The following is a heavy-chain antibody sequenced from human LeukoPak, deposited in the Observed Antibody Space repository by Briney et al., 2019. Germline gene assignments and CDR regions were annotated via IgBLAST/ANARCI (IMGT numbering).Heavy chain of an antibody. CDR2: IIPILGIA. Sequence: GASVKVSCKASGGTFSSYAISWVRQAPGQGLEWMGRIIPILGIANYAQKFQGRVTITADKSTSTAYMELSSLRSEDTAVYYCARSPAAAAAGYYFDYWGQGTLVTVSS. CDR1: GGTFSSYA. D-gene: IGHD6-13*01. CDR3: ARSPAAAAAGYYFDY. J-gene: IGHJ4*02. V-gene: IGHV1-69*04.